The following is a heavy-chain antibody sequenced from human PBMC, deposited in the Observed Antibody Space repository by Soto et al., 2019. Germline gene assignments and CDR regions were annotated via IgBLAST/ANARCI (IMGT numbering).Heavy chain of an antibody. J-gene: IGHJ4*02. CDR2: IYYSGST. V-gene: IGHV4-59*08. CDR1: GGSISSYY. CDR3: ARHGEYSGYCEVDFDY. Sequence: PSETLSLTCTVSGGSISSYYWSWIRQPPGKGLEWLGYIYYSGSTNYNPSLKSRVTISVDTSKNQFSLKLSSVTAADTAVYYCARHGEYSGYCEVDFDYWGQGTLVTVSS. D-gene: IGHD5-12*01.